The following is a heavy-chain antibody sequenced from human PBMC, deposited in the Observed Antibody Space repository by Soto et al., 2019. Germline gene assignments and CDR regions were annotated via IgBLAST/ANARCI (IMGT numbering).Heavy chain of an antibody. CDR1: GFTFSSYG. J-gene: IGHJ5*02. CDR3: AKGNGQWPNWFDP. Sequence: AGSLRLSCAASGFTFSSYGMHWVRQAPGKGLEWVAVISYDGSNKYYADSVKGRFTFSRDNSKNTLYLQMNSLRAEDTAVYYCAKGNGQWPNWFDPWGQGTLVTVAS. V-gene: IGHV3-30*18. CDR2: ISYDGSNK. D-gene: IGHD6-19*01.